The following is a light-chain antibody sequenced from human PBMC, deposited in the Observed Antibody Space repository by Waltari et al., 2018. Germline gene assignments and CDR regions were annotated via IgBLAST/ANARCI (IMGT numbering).Light chain of an antibody. CDR2: DAS. CDR3: QQRAHWPLT. J-gene: IGKJ4*01. Sequence: DTVFTHTPVTLAVSPGDTAKLSCSASQSISSFLPWYQQKPGQRPRLLIYDASHRATGIPARFSGTGSGTDFTLTIDHLEPDDFAVYYCQQRAHWPLTFGGGTKVEV. V-gene: IGKV3-11*01. CDR1: QSISSF.